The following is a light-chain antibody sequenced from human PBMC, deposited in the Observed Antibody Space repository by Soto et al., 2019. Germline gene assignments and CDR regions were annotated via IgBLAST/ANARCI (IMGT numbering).Light chain of an antibody. CDR3: QQLNSYPST. V-gene: IGKV1-5*01. CDR1: QSISSW. Sequence: DIQMTQSPSTLSASVGDRVTITCRASQSISSWLAWYQQKPGKAPKLLIYDASSLESGVPSRFRGSGSGTEFTLTISSLQPEDFATYYCQQLNSYPSTFGQGTRLEIK. CDR2: DAS. J-gene: IGKJ5*01.